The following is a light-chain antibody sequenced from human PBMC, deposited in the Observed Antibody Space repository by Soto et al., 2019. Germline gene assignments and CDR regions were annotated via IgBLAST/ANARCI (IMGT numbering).Light chain of an antibody. V-gene: IGKV3-20*01. CDR1: ESVAGNY. J-gene: IGKJ1*01. Sequence: VLTQSPGTLSLSPEHRATLSSGASESVAGNYLAWYQQNPGRTPRLLLDDASTRDTGIPDMFSGSGSEKDFTLTISELEPEDFAIYYCQFYGNSPGTFGQGTKV. CDR2: DAS. CDR3: QFYGNSPGT.